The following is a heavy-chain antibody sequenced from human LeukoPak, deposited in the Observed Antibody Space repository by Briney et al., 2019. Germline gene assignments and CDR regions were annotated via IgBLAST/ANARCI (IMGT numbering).Heavy chain of an antibody. V-gene: IGHV4-59*01. CDR3: ARDRSYYDSRGYYSNWFDP. Sequence: PSETLSLTCTVSGGFISSYSWSWIRQPPGKGLECIGYIYYSGSTHYNPSLKSRVTISVDTSKNQFSLRLSSVTAADTAVYYCARDRSYYDSRGYYSNWFDPWGQGTLVTVSS. J-gene: IGHJ5*02. CDR1: GGFISSYS. CDR2: IYYSGST. D-gene: IGHD3-22*01.